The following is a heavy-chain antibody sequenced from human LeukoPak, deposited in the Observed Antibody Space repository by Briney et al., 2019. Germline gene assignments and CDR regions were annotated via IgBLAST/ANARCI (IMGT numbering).Heavy chain of an antibody. J-gene: IGHJ4*02. CDR3: AKRSGWYGPFDY. D-gene: IGHD6-13*01. CDR1: GFTFSSYA. CDR2: ISGSGGNT. V-gene: IGHV3-23*01. Sequence: GGSLRLSCAASGFTFSSYAMSWVRQAPGKGLEWVSAISGSGGNTYYADSVKGRFTISRDSSKNTLYLQMNSLRAEDTAVYLCAKRSGWYGPFDYWGQGTLVTVSS.